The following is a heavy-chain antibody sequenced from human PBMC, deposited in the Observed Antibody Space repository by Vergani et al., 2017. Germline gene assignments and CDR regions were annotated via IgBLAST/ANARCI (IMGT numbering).Heavy chain of an antibody. V-gene: IGHV4-39*01. D-gene: IGHD2-15*01. CDR2: IYYSGST. Sequence: QLQLQESGPGLVKTSETLSLTCTVSGGSISSSSSYWGSIRPPPGKGLEWIGSIYYSGSTYYNPSLKSRVTISVDTSKNQFYLKLSSVTAADTAVYYCARHVAYCSGGSCYQNWFDPWGQGTLVTVSS. CDR1: GGSISSSSSY. CDR3: ARHVAYCSGGSCYQNWFDP. J-gene: IGHJ5*02.